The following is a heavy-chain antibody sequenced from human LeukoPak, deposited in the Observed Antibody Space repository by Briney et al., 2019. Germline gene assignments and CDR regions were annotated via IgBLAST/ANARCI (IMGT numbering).Heavy chain of an antibody. CDR1: GGSISSYY. D-gene: IGHD6-19*01. V-gene: IGHV4-59*01. Sequence: PSETLSLTCTVSGGSISSYYWSWIRQPPGKGLEWIGYIYYSGSTNHNPSLKSRVTISVDTSKNQFSLKLSSVTAADTAVYYCARDAAGTYYYYYMDVWGKGTTVTVSS. CDR2: IYYSGST. CDR3: ARDAAGTYYYYYMDV. J-gene: IGHJ6*03.